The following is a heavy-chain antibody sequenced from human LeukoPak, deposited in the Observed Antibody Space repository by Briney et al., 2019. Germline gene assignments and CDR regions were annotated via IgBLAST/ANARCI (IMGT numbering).Heavy chain of an antibody. CDR3: AIQAKLGYCSGGSRYAGIGYYFDY. CDR1: GGSFSGYY. J-gene: IGHJ4*02. CDR2: INHSGST. D-gene: IGHD2-15*01. V-gene: IGHV4-34*01. Sequence: SETLSLTCAVYGGSFSGYYWSWIRQPPGKGLEWIGEINHSGSTNYNPSLKSRVTISVDTSKNQFSLKLSSVTAADTAVYYCAIQAKLGYCSGGSRYAGIGYYFDYWGQGTLVTVSS.